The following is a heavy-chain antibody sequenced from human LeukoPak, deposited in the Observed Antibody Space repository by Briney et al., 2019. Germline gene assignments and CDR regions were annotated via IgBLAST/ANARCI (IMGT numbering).Heavy chain of an antibody. CDR1: GVTFSSYA. J-gene: IGHJ4*02. Sequence: GGSLRLSCAASGVTFSSYAMSWVRQAPGKGLEWVSSISSRGVATYYADSVKGRFTISRDNSKNTLYLQMNSLRAEDTAVYYCAKHSGSYYTAFDYWGQGTLVTVSS. CDR3: AKHSGSYYTAFDY. V-gene: IGHV3-23*01. D-gene: IGHD1-26*01. CDR2: ISSRGVAT.